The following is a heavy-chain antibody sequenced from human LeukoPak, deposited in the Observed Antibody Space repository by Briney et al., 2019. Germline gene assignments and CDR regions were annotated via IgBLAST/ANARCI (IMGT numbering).Heavy chain of an antibody. J-gene: IGHJ5*02. Sequence: SVKVSCKASGGTFSSYAISWVRQPPGQGLELMGGIIPIFGTANYAQKFQGRLTITADESTSTAYMELSSLRSEDTAVYYCARAEPDYYDSSGSINWFDPWGQGTLVTVSS. CDR3: ARAEPDYYDSSGSINWFDP. D-gene: IGHD3-22*01. V-gene: IGHV1-69*13. CDR1: GGTFSSYA. CDR2: IIPIFGTA.